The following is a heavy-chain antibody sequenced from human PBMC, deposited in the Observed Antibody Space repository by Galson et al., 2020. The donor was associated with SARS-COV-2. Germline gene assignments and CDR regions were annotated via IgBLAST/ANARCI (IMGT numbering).Heavy chain of an antibody. V-gene: IGHV4-34*01. CDR3: AREENFFLVVTATRMCYFDY. J-gene: IGHJ4*02. Sequence: SGTLSLTCSAYCGSFSGFYWCWIRQPPGKGREWIGEINSRGRTNYNPSLTSRVTRTVETSKNHFSLKLSSVTAADTAVYYCAREENFFLVVTATRMCYFDYWGRGTLATVSS. CDR1: CGSFSGFY. D-gene: IGHD2-21*02. CDR2: INSRGRT.